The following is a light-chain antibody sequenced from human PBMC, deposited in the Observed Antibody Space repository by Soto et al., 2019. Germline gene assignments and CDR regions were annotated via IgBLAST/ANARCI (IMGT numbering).Light chain of an antibody. J-gene: IGKJ5*01. CDR2: GAS. CDR1: QSVSRSY. CDR3: QQRSNWPPIT. Sequence: EIVLTQSPGTLSLSPGERATLSCRASQSVSRSYLAWYQQKPGQAPRLLIYGASNRATGIPARFSGSGSGTDFTLTISSLEPEDFAVYYCQQRSNWPPITFGQGTRLEIK. V-gene: IGKV3-11*01.